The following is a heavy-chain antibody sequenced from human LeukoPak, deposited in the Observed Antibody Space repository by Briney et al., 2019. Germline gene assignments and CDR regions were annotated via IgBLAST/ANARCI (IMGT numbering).Heavy chain of an antibody. V-gene: IGHV4-59*12. CDR3: ARDVVVTATVDY. J-gene: IGHJ4*02. CDR2: IYYSGST. CDR1: GGSISSYY. Sequence: SETLSLTCTVSGGSISSYYWSWIRQPPGKGLEWIGYIYYSGSTNYNPSLKSRVTISVDTSKNQFSLKLSSVTAADTAVYYCARDVVVTATVDYWGQGTLVTVSS. D-gene: IGHD2-21*02.